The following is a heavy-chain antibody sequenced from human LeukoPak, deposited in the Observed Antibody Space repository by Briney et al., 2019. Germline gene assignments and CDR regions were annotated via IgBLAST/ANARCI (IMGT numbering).Heavy chain of an antibody. CDR1: GGSISRYY. CDR2: IYTSGST. CDR3: ARDATYPPKGFDP. J-gene: IGHJ5*02. Sequence: KASETLSLTCTVSGGSISRYYWSWIRQPAGKGLEWIGRIYTSGSTNYNPSLKSRVTISVDTSKNQFSLKLRYVTAADTAVYYCARDATYPPKGFDPWGQGTLVTVSS. V-gene: IGHV4-4*07.